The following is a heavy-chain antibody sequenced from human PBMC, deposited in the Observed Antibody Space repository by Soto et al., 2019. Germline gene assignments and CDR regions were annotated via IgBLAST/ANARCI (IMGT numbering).Heavy chain of an antibody. CDR3: AREGGNSAWFDP. J-gene: IGHJ5*02. CDR1: GGSISSGGYY. Sequence: QVQLQESGPGLVKPSQTLSLTCTVSGGSISSGGYYWSWIRQHPGKGLEWIGYIYYSGSTYYNPSLKSRVTLAVDTSKNQFSLKLSSVTAADTAVYYCAREGGNSAWFDPWGQGTLVTVSS. CDR2: IYYSGST. D-gene: IGHD2-21*02. V-gene: IGHV4-31*03.